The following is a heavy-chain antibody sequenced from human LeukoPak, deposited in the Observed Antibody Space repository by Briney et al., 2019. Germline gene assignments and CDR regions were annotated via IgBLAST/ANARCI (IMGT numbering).Heavy chain of an antibody. CDR3: ARTQGLYQWLAPYAHYFDY. CDR2: INHSGST. J-gene: IGHJ4*02. Sequence: SETLSLTCAVYGGSFSGYYWSWIRQPPGKGLEWIGEINHSGSTNYNPSLKSRVTISVDTSKNQFSLKLSSVTAADTAVYCCARTQGLYQWLAPYAHYFDYWGQGTLVAVSS. D-gene: IGHD6-19*01. CDR1: GGSFSGYY. V-gene: IGHV4-34*01.